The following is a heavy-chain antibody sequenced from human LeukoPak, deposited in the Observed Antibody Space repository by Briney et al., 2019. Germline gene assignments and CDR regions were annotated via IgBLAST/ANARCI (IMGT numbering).Heavy chain of an antibody. Sequence: SETLSLTCTVSGGSTSSGGYYWSWIRQHPGKGLEWIGYIYYSGSTYYNPSLKSRVTISVDTSKNQFSLKLSSVTAADTAVYYCARGWAAAGTWFDPWGQGTLVSVSS. D-gene: IGHD6-13*01. CDR1: GGSTSSGGYY. J-gene: IGHJ5*02. CDR3: ARGWAAAGTWFDP. V-gene: IGHV4-31*03. CDR2: IYYSGST.